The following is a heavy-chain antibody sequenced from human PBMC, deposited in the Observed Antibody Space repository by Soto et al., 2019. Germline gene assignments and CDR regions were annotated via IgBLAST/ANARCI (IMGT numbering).Heavy chain of an antibody. CDR2: ITRGGFT. CDR1: GFTFSNYA. J-gene: IGHJ5*02. D-gene: IGHD2-2*01. CDR3: ALPERGLVHPHRS. Sequence: PGGSLRLSCAASGFTFSNYAMNWVRRAPGKGLEWVSAITRGGFTYYADSVKGRFTISRDNSKNTLYLQMNSLRAEDTAIYYCALPERGLVHPHRSWCQGPLVTV. V-gene: IGHV3-23*01.